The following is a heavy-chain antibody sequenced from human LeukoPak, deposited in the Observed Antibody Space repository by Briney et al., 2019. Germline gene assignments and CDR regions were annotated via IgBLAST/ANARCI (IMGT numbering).Heavy chain of an antibody. J-gene: IGHJ4*02. V-gene: IGHV3-33*01. CDR2: LWYDGSKT. CDR1: GFPFNEYI. Sequence: PGRSLRLSCSSSGFPFNEYIMHWVRQTPDKGLEWVSLLWYDGSKTYSADSVKGRFTISRDNSKNSLYLQMSSLRAEDTAVYYCARGRPHHDSNGHYPDFDYWGQGTLVTVSS. CDR3: ARGRPHHDSNGHYPDFDY. D-gene: IGHD3-22*01.